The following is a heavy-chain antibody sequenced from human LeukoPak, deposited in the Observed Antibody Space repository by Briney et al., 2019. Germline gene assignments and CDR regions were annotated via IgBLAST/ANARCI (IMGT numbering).Heavy chain of an antibody. V-gene: IGHV3-7*03. J-gene: IGHJ6*02. Sequence: GGSLRLSCAASGFTLSFYTMNWVRQAPGKGLEWVANIKQDGSEKYYVDSVKGRFTISRDNAKNSLYLQMNSLRAEDTAVYYCARNMDIVVVVAATPGMDVWGQGTTVTVSS. D-gene: IGHD2-15*01. CDR3: ARNMDIVVVVAATPGMDV. CDR1: GFTLSFYT. CDR2: IKQDGSEK.